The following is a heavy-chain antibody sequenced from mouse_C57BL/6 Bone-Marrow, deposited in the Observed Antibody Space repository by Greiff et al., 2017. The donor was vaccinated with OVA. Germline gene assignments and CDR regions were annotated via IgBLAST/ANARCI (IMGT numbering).Heavy chain of an antibody. D-gene: IGHD3-2*02. Sequence: QVQLQQPGAELVRPGTSVKLSCKASGYTFTSYWMHWVKHRPGQGLEWIGVIDPSDSYTNYNQKFKGKATLTVDTSSSTAYMQLSSLTSEDSAVYYCARKDSSGSAWFAYWGQGTLVTVSA. J-gene: IGHJ3*01. CDR1: GYTFTSYW. CDR3: ARKDSSGSAWFAY. V-gene: IGHV1-59*01. CDR2: IDPSDSYT.